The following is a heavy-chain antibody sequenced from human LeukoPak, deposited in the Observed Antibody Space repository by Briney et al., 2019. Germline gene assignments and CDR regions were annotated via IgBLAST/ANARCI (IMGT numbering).Heavy chain of an antibody. CDR3: TTDMAAYGYTYEQGDY. CDR1: GFSFSSSW. J-gene: IGHJ4*02. CDR2: IKKDGIDK. D-gene: IGHD5-18*01. V-gene: IGHV3-7*05. Sequence: PGGSLRLSCAASGFSFSSSWMTWVRRAPGRGLEWVANIKKDGIDKQYVDSVKGRFTISRDNAKNSLYLQMDSLKTEDTAVYYCTTDMAAYGYTYEQGDYWGQGTLVTVSS.